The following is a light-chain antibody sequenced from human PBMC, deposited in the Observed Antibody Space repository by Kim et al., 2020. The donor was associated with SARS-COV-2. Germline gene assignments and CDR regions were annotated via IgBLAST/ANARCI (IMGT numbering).Light chain of an antibody. V-gene: IGLV3-21*01. CDR3: QVWVNSSDHPV. J-gene: IGLJ3*02. Sequence: SYELTQPPSLSVAPGKTARITCGGNNIGSKSVHWYQQKPGQAPVLVIYYDSDRPSGIPERFSGSNSGNTATLTISRVEAGGEADYYCQVWVNSSDHPVFG. CDR1: NIGSKS. CDR2: YDS.